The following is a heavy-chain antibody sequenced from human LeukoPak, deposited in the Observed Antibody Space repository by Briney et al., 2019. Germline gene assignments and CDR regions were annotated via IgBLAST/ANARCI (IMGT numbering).Heavy chain of an antibody. V-gene: IGHV4-34*01. CDR1: GGSFSGYY. CDR2: INHSGST. CDR3: ARGPGYSSGWYVRLLVLYFDY. D-gene: IGHD6-19*01. Sequence: SETLSLTCAVYGGSFSGYYWSWIRQPPGKGLEWIGEINHSGSTNYNPSLKSRVTISVDTSKNQFSLKLSSVTAADTAVYYCARGPGYSSGWYVRLLVLYFDYWGQGTPVTVSS. J-gene: IGHJ4*02.